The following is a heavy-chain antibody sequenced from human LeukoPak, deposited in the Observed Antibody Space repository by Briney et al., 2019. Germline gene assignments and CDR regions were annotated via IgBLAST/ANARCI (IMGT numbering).Heavy chain of an antibody. CDR3: AREFGHGRWYFDY. J-gene: IGHJ4*02. V-gene: IGHV3-30*04. CDR1: GFTFSSYG. Sequence: GGSLRLSCAGSGFTFSSYGLHWVRQAPGKGLEWVAVIGNDGNAQYYSDSVRGRFTISRDNSENTLYLQMNNRRTGDTAVYYCAREFGHGRWYFDYWGQGTLVTVSS. CDR2: IGNDGNAQ. D-gene: IGHD4-23*01.